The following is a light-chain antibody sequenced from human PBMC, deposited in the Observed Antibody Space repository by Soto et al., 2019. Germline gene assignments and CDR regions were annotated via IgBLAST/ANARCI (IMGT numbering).Light chain of an antibody. CDR3: QQSYSTPYT. CDR2: DAS. V-gene: IGKV1-39*01. J-gene: IGKJ2*01. CDR1: QSVSRS. Sequence: DIQMTQSPSTLSASVGDRVTIACRASQSVSRSLAWYQQKPGKAPKLLIYDASSLQSGVPSRFSGSGSGTDFTLTISSLQPEDFATYYCQQSYSTPYTFGQGTKLEIK.